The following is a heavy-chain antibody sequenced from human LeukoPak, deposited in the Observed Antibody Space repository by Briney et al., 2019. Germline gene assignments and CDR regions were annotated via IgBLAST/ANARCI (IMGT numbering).Heavy chain of an antibody. CDR3: ARNPPGSYYSFDY. CDR1: GGSISSYC. Sequence: SETLSLTCTVSGGSISSYCWSWIRQPPGKGLEWIGYIYYSGSTNYNPSLKSRVTIPVDTSKNQFSLKLSSVTAADTAVYYCARNPPGSYYSFDYWGQGTLVTVSS. CDR2: IYYSGST. V-gene: IGHV4-59*01. D-gene: IGHD3-10*01. J-gene: IGHJ4*02.